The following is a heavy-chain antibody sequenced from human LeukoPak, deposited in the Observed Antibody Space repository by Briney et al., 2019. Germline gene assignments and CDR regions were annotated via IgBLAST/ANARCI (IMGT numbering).Heavy chain of an antibody. CDR2: LSGSGAGT. D-gene: IGHD3-3*01. V-gene: IGHV3-23*01. CDR3: AKAELGVDTFFDY. CDR1: GFTFSDYA. J-gene: IGHJ4*02. Sequence: SGGSLRLSCAASGFTFSDYALGWVRQAPGRGLEWVATLSGSGAGTYYSDSVQGRFTISRVNSKRTLFLQMNSLRAEDTAFYYCAKAELGVDTFFDYWGQGTLVTVSS.